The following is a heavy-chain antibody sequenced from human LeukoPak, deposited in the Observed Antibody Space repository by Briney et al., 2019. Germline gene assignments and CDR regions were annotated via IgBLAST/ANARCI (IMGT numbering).Heavy chain of an antibody. CDR3: ARLRTTRGPVTVTPSYPDSPNWFDP. Sequence: GESLKISCKGSGYTFNTYWIGWVRQMPGKGLEWMGIINPSDSDTTYSPSFQGQVTISADRSISTAYLQWSSLKASDTAIYYCARLRTTRGPVTVTPSYPDSPNWFDPWGQGTLVTVSS. V-gene: IGHV5-51*01. J-gene: IGHJ5*02. CDR1: GYTFNTYW. D-gene: IGHD4-17*01. CDR2: INPSDSDT.